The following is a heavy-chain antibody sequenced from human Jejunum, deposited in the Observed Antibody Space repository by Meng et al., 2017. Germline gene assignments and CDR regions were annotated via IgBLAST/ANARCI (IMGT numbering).Heavy chain of an antibody. D-gene: IGHD2-8*01. V-gene: IGHV5-51*01. CDR3: ARRGFCTNTSCYGAFDI. CDR2: VYPGDSDT. Sequence: KVSCKGSEYGFNSFWIGWVRQLPGKGLEGMGFVYPGDSDTRYSPSYAGQVTISADRSINTANLQWDSLKTSDTAVYYCARRGFCTNTSCYGAFDIWGQGTMVTVSS. CDR1: EYGFNSFW. J-gene: IGHJ3*02.